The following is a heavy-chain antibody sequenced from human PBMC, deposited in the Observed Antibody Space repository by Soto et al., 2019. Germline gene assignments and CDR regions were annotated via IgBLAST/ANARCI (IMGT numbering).Heavy chain of an antibody. V-gene: IGHV1-18*01. D-gene: IGHD3-22*01. CDR2: ISSYNGNT. CDR1: GYTFHNYN. J-gene: IGHJ4*02. CDR3: AREFYYDSSGYFGYYFDY. Sequence: QAQLVQSGAEVKKSGASVRVSCKASGYTFHNYNINWVRQAPGQGLEWMGWISSYNGNTDYAQKFQGRVTMTTDTPTSTASKELRSLRSDDTAVYYCAREFYYDSSGYFGYYFDYWGQGTLVTVSS.